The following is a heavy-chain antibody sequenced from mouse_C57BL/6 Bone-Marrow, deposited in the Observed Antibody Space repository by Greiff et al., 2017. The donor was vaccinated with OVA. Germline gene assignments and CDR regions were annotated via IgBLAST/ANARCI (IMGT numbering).Heavy chain of an antibody. CDR1: GFSLTSYD. CDR3: VRDRFAY. Sequence: VKLMESGPGLVAPSQSLSITCTVSGFSLTSYDISWIRQPPGKGLEWLGVIWTGGGTNYNSAFMSRLSISKDNSKSQVFLKMNSLQTDDTAIYYCVRDRFAYWGQGTLVTVSA. CDR2: IWTGGGT. J-gene: IGHJ3*01. V-gene: IGHV2-9-2*01.